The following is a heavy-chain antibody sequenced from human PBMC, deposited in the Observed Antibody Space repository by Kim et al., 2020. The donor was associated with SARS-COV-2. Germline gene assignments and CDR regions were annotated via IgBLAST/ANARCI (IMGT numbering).Heavy chain of an antibody. D-gene: IGHD4-17*01. V-gene: IGHV3-21*01. CDR1: GFTFSSYS. J-gene: IGHJ4*01. CDR3: ARGSWDYGDYGTFDY. Sequence: GGSLRLSCAASGFTFSSYSMNWVRQAPGKGLEWVSSISSSSSYIYYADSVKGRFTISRDNAKNSLYLQMNSLRAEDTAVYYCARGSWDYGDYGTFDYWGHGALVSASA. CDR2: ISSSSSYI.